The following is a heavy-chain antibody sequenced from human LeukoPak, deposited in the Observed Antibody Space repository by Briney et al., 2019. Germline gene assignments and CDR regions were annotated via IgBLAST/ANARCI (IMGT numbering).Heavy chain of an antibody. CDR2: ISYDGSNK. Sequence: PGGSLRLSCAASGFTFSSYGMHWVRQAPGKGLEWVAVISYDGSNKYYADSVKGRFTISRDNSKNTLYLQMNSLRAEDTAVYYCAKDRPRPIAVAGTPDYWGQGTLVTVSS. CDR3: AKDRPRPIAVAGTPDY. J-gene: IGHJ4*02. D-gene: IGHD6-19*01. CDR1: GFTFSSYG. V-gene: IGHV3-30*18.